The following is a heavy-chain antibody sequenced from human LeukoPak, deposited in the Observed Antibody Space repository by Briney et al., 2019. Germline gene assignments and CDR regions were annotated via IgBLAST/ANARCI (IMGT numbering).Heavy chain of an antibody. CDR2: IYHSGST. CDR1: GGSISSPYW. D-gene: IGHD3-22*01. CDR3: ARAPYYYDSSGYYDY. V-gene: IGHV4-4*02. Sequence: SETLSLTCAVSGGSISSPYWWSWVRQPPGKGLEWIGEIYHSGSTNYNPSLKSQVIISLDKSKNQFSLKLSSVTAADTAVYYCARAPYYYDSSGYYDYWGQGTLVTVSS. J-gene: IGHJ4*02.